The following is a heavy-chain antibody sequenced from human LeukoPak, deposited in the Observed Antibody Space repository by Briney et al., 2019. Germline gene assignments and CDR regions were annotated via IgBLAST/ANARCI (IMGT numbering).Heavy chain of an antibody. V-gene: IGHV3-15*01. CDR1: GFTFSNAW. D-gene: IGHD3-22*01. J-gene: IGHJ4*02. CDR3: ATLTYYYDSSGYYPY. CDR2: IRAKIDGGTI. Sequence: PGGSLRLSCVASGFTFSNAWMSWVRQAPGKGLEWVGRIRAKIDGGTIEYAAPVKDRFTISRDDSKNTLYLEMNSLKTEDTAVYYCATLTYYYDSSGYYPYWGQGTLVTVSS.